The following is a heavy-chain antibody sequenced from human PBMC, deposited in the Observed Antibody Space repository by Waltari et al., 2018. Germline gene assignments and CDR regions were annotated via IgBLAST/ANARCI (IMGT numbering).Heavy chain of an antibody. Sequence: QVQLQESGPGLVKPSETLSLTCAVSGYSISSGYYWGWIRQPPGKGLEWIGSIYHSGSTYYNPSLKSRVTISVDTSKNQFSRKLSSVTAADTAVYYCARLQGAFDIWGQGTMVTVSS. CDR2: IYHSGST. CDR3: ARLQGAFDI. V-gene: IGHV4-38-2*01. CDR1: GYSISSGYY. J-gene: IGHJ3*02.